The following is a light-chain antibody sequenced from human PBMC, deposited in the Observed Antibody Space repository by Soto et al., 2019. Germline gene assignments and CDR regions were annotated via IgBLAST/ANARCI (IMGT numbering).Light chain of an antibody. Sequence: DIQMSQSPSTLSASVGDRVTITCRASQTISNWLAWCQHRPGKAPRLLIYGASNLESGAPSRFSGSGSGTEFTLTISSLQPHDFATYYCQQYKTSSRVFGQGTKVDIK. CDR1: QTISNW. V-gene: IGKV1-5*01. CDR2: GAS. J-gene: IGKJ1*01. CDR3: QQYKTSSRV.